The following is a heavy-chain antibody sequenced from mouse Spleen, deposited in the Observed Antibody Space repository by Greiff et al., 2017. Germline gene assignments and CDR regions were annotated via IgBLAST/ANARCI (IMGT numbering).Heavy chain of an antibody. Sequence: EVQLQQSGAELVRPGASVKLSCTASGFNFKDYYMHWVKQRPEQGLEWIGRIDPEDGDTEYAPKFQGKANMTADTSSNTAYMQLSSLTSEDTAGYYFYNLHYYDGGRYCFAYWGQGTTVTVSS. CDR1: GFNFKDYY. CDR2: IDPEDGDT. V-gene: IGHV14-1*01. J-gene: IGHJ2*01. D-gene: IGHD1-2*01. CDR3: YNLHYYDGGRYCFAY.